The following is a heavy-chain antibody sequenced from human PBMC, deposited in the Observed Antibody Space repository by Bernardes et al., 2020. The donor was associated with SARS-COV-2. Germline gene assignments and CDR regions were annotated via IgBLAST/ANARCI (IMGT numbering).Heavy chain of an antibody. CDR1: GGSISSNKW. Sequence: SETLSLTCAVSGGSISSNKWWNWVRQPPGKGLEWIGEIYHSGSTNYNPSLKSRVTISVDKSKNQFFLRLTSVTAADTAVYYCARWDTVMVTGFDYWGQGTLVTVSS. CDR3: ARWDTVMVTGFDY. D-gene: IGHD5-18*01. CDR2: IYHSGST. J-gene: IGHJ4*02. V-gene: IGHV4-4*02.